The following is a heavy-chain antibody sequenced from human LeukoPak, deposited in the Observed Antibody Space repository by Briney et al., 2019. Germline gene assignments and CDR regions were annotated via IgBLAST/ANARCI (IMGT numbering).Heavy chain of an antibody. CDR1: GFTFSAYA. Sequence: QSGGSLRLSCIASGFTFSAYAMSWVRQAPGKGLEWVSGMSGNGGTTYYADSVKGRFTISRDNSKNTLYLQMNNLRAEDTAVYYCARRDYYDSSGYSPLFDYWGQGTLVTVSS. CDR2: MSGNGGTT. D-gene: IGHD3-22*01. CDR3: ARRDYYDSSGYSPLFDY. V-gene: IGHV3-23*01. J-gene: IGHJ4*02.